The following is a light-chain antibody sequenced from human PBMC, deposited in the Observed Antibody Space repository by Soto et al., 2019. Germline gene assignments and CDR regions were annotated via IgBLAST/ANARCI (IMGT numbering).Light chain of an antibody. CDR3: QQRNNWPPGIT. CDR2: DTS. J-gene: IGKJ5*01. V-gene: IGKV3D-20*02. CDR1: PSVPNSR. Sequence: EIVLTQSPDTLSLSPGXXXXLSXXSXPSVPNSRLAWYQQXXGKAPXXVXXDTSIRATGIPDRFSGSGSGTDFTLTISSLEPEEFAGYYCQQRNNWPPGITFGQGTRLEIK.